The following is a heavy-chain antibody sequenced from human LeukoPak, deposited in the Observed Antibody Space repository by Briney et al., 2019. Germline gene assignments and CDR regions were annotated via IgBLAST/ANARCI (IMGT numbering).Heavy chain of an antibody. D-gene: IGHD5-24*01. J-gene: IGHJ4*02. CDR1: GFAFSGHG. CDR2: ISYDGTGT. V-gene: IGHV3-33*05. Sequence: PGRSLRLSCAASGFAFSGHGMHWVRQAPGKGLEWVALISYDGTGTYYIDSVKGRFTISRDNSKNTLFLQMNSLRAEDSAIYYCAKDQEGYHRPIDYWGQGTLVTVSS. CDR3: AKDQEGYHRPIDY.